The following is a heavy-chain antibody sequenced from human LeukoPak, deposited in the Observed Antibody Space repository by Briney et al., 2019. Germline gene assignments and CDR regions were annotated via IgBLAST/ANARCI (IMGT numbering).Heavy chain of an antibody. CDR3: ARAVDTAMGAGDQPLFDP. V-gene: IGHV4-59*01. CDR2: IYYSGST. Sequence: PSETLSLTCTVSGGSISSYYWSWIRQPPGKGLEWIGNIYYSGSTNYNPSLKSRVTISVDTSKNQFSLKLSSVTAADTAVYYCARAVDTAMGAGDQPLFDPWGQGTLVTVSS. J-gene: IGHJ5*02. D-gene: IGHD5-18*01. CDR1: GGSISSYY.